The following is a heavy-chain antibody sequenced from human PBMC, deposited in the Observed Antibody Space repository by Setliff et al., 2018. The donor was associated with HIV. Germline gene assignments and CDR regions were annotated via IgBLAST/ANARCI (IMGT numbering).Heavy chain of an antibody. CDR3: ARLDVDIAMAPDY. CDR1: GGSIISSNW. J-gene: IGHJ4*02. D-gene: IGHD5-18*01. CDR2: IYHSGST. V-gene: IGHV4-4*02. Sequence: PSETLSLTCAVSGGSIISSNWWSWVRQPPGKGLEWIGEIYHSGSTYYTPSLNSRVTISVDTSKNQFSLKLSSVTAADTAVYYCARLDVDIAMAPDYWGQGMLVTVSS.